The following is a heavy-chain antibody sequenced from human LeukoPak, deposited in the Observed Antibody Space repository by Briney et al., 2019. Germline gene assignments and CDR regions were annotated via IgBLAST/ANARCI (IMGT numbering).Heavy chain of an antibody. D-gene: IGHD3-22*01. CDR1: GGSISSYY. CDR2: IYYSGST. V-gene: IGHV4-59*01. CDR3: ARASYYYDSSGYPVIYFDY. J-gene: IGHJ4*02. Sequence: PSGTLSLTCTVSGGSISSYYWSWIRQPPGKGLEWIGYIYYSGSTNYNPSLKSRVTISVDTSKNQFSLKLSSVTAADTAVYYCARASYYYDSSGYPVIYFDYWGQGTLVTVSS.